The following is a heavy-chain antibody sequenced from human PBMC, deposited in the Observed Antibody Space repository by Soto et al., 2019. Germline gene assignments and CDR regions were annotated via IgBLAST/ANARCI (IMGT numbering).Heavy chain of an antibody. CDR1: GVTFSSFG. J-gene: IGHJ5*02. V-gene: IGHV3-30*18. D-gene: IGHD1-26*01. Sequence: QVQLVESGGGVVQPVRSLRLSCAASGVTFSSFGMHLVHQAPGKGLEWVAVISNDGSNTDYADSVKGQFTIARDNSKNMLDLQMNSLRAEDTAVYYFAKPLGGTKEMETWGQVALITVS. CDR3: AKPLGGTKEMET. CDR2: ISNDGSNT.